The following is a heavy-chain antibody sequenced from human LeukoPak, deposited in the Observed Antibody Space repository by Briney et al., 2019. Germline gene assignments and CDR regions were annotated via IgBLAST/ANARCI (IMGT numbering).Heavy chain of an antibody. J-gene: IGHJ4*02. CDR1: GFTFSSYA. CDR3: AKVGRSGYHDY. Sequence: GGSLRLSCAASGFTFSSYAMSWVRQAPGKGLEWVSGISGSGDNTYYADSVKGRFTISRDNSKNTLYLQMNSLRAEDTAVYYCAKVGRSGYHDYWGQGTLVTVSS. CDR2: ISGSGDNT. V-gene: IGHV3-23*01. D-gene: IGHD3-22*01.